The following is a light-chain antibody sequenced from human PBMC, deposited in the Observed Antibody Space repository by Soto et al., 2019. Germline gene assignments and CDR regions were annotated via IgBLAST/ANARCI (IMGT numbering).Light chain of an antibody. CDR1: QSVSSK. Sequence: EIAMTQSPATLSVSPGERATLSCRASQSVSSKLAWYQQKPGQAPRLLIYDASTRATGIPARFSGSGSGTEFTLTISSLQSEDFAVYYCQQFNNWPRTFGHGTKVEIK. J-gene: IGKJ1*01. V-gene: IGKV3-15*01. CDR3: QQFNNWPRT. CDR2: DAS.